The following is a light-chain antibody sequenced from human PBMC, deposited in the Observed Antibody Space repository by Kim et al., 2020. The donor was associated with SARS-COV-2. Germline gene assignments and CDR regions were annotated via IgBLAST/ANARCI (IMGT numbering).Light chain of an antibody. Sequence: DIVMTQSPDSLTVSLGEGATINCKSSQSVLYSSNNKNYLAWYQQKPGQPPKLLIYWASTRESGVPDRFSGSGSGTDFTLTISSLQAEDVAIYYSQQYDTIPPTFGQGTKLEI. J-gene: IGKJ2*01. CDR1: QSVLYSSNNKNY. CDR2: WAS. V-gene: IGKV4-1*01. CDR3: QQYDTIPPT.